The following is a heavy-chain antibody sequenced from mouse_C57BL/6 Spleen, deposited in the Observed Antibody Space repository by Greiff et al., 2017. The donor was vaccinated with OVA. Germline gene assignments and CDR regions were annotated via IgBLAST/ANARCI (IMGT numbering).Heavy chain of an antibody. J-gene: IGHJ1*03. D-gene: IGHD1-1*01. V-gene: IGHV1-55*01. CDR3: ARSGTTVANWYFDV. Sequence: QVQLQQPGAELVKPGASVKMSCKASGHTFTSYWITWVKQRPGQGLEWIGDIYPGSGSTNYNEKFKSKATLTVDTSSSTAYMQLSSLTSEDSAVYYCARSGTTVANWYFDVWGTGTTVTVSS. CDR1: GHTFTSYW. CDR2: IYPGSGST.